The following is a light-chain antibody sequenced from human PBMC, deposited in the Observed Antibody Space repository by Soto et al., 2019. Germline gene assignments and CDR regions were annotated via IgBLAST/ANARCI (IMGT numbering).Light chain of an antibody. CDR3: CSYAGYYTAKV. V-gene: IGLV2-11*01. Sequence: QSALTQPRSVSGSPGQSVTISCTGTSSDVGGYDYVSWYQQHPGKAPKLMIYDVSKRPSGVPDRFSGSKSGNTASLTISGLQAEDEADYYCCSYAGYYTAKVFGGGTKLTV. CDR1: SSDVGGYDY. CDR2: DVS. J-gene: IGLJ2*01.